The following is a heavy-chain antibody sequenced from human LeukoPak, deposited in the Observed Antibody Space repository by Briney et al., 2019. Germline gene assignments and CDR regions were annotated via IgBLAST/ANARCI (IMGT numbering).Heavy chain of an antibody. CDR2: ISYSGTT. J-gene: IGHJ4*02. V-gene: IGHV4-59*01. CDR3: ARGDDYKATLFDY. CDR1: GGSISSYY. D-gene: IGHD5-12*01. Sequence: SETLSLTCTVSGGSISSYYWNWIRQPPGKGLEWLGYISYSGTTNYNPSLKSRVTISVDTSKKQFSLKLTSATAADTAVYYCARGDDYKATLFDYWGQGTLVPVSS.